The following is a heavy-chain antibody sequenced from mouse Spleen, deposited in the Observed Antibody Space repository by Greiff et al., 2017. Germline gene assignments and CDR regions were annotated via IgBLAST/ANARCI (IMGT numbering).Heavy chain of an antibody. CDR1: GYTFTSYW. Sequence: QVQLQQPGAELVKPGASVKVSCKASGYTFTSYWMHWVKQRPIQGLEWIGNIDPSDSETHYNQKFKDKATLTVDKSSSTAYMQLSSLTSEDSAVYDCALNWDGAYWGQGTLVTVSA. V-gene: IGHV1-52*01. D-gene: IGHD4-1*01. CDR2: IDPSDSET. CDR3: ALNWDGAY. J-gene: IGHJ3*01.